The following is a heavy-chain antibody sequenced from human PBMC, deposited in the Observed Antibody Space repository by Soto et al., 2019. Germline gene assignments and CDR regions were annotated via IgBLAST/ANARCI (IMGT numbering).Heavy chain of an antibody. D-gene: IGHD3-22*01. CDR2: IWYDGSNK. CDR3: ARDGAYYYDSSGKSYFYY. CDR1: GFTFSSYG. V-gene: IGHV3-33*01. Sequence: PGGSLRLSCAASGFTFSSYGMHWVRQAPGKGLEWVAVIWYDGSNKYYADSVKGRFTISRDNSKNTLYLQMNSLRAEDTAVYYCARDGAYYYDSSGKSYFYYCAQRTVLTVSS. J-gene: IGHJ4*02.